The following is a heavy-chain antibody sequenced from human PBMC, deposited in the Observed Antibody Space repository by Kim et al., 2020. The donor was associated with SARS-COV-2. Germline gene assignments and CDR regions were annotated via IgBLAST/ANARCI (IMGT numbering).Heavy chain of an antibody. V-gene: IGHV4-38-2*02. D-gene: IGHD6-19*01. CDR2: IYHSGST. J-gene: IGHJ5*02. Sequence: SETLSLTCTVSGYSISSGYYWGWIRQPPGKGLEWIGSIYHSGSTYYNQSLKSRVTISVDTSKNQFSLKLSSVTAADTAVYYCAREYTLYSSGPIDPWGQGTLVTVSS. CDR3: AREYTLYSSGPIDP. CDR1: GYSISSGYY.